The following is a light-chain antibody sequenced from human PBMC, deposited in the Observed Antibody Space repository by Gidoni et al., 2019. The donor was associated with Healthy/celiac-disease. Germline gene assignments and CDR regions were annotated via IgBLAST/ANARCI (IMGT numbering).Light chain of an antibody. CDR3: MQALQTPLT. J-gene: IGKJ3*01. CDR1: QSLLHSNGYNY. V-gene: IGKV2-28*01. CDR2: LGS. Sequence: DIVLTQPPPSLPVTPGEPASLPCRSSQSLLHSNGYNYLDWYLQKPGQSPQLLIYLGSNRASGVPDRFSGSGSGTDFTLKISRVEAEDVGVYYCMQALQTPLTFGPGTKVDIK.